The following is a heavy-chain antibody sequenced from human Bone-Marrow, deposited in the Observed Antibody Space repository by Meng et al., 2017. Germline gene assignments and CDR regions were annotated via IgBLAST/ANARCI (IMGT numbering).Heavy chain of an antibody. Sequence: GSLKISCAASGFTFSSYGMNWVRQAPGKGLEWVSSISSSSSYIYYADSVKGRFTISRDNAKNSLYLQMNSLRAEDTAVYYCARDTRDYALDYWGQGTLVTVSS. J-gene: IGHJ4*02. D-gene: IGHD4-17*01. V-gene: IGHV3-21*01. CDR2: ISSSSSYI. CDR1: GFTFSSYG. CDR3: ARDTRDYALDY.